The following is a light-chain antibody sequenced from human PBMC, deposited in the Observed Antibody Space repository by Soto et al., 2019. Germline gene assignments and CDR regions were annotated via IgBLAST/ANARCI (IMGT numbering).Light chain of an antibody. V-gene: IGKV3-15*01. CDR1: PSVSTN. CDR3: QQYSSSPS. CDR2: GAS. J-gene: IGKJ5*01. Sequence: EIVMTQSPTTLSVSPGERATLSCRASPSVSTNLAWYQQQPCQVPRLLIYGASTRASGIPARFSGSGSGTESTLTIGSLQSEDFAVYYSQQYSSSPSFGQGTRLEIK.